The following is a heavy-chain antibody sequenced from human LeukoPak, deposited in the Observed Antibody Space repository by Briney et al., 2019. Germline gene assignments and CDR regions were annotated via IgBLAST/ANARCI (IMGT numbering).Heavy chain of an antibody. Sequence: GGSLRLSCAASGFTFSSYWMSWVRQAPGKGLEWVANIKQDGSEKYYVDSVKGRFSISRDNAKNSLYLQMNSLRAEDTAVYYCARARGIAAAGPPLNYYYMDVWGIGTTVTVSS. CDR1: GFTFSSYW. V-gene: IGHV3-7*01. CDR2: IKQDGSEK. CDR3: ARARGIAAAGPPLNYYYMDV. D-gene: IGHD6-13*01. J-gene: IGHJ6*03.